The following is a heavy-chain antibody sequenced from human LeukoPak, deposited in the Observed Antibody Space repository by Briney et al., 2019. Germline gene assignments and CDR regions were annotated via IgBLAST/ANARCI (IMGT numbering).Heavy chain of an antibody. CDR1: GYSFTSYG. Sequence: GASVKVSCKASGYSFTSYGISWVRQAPGQGLEWMGWISAYNGNTNYAQRLQGRVTMTTDTSTSTAYMELRSLRSDDTAVYYCATGKIPRYCSSTSCLRGGWFGPWGQGTLVTVSS. CDR3: ATGKIPRYCSSTSCLRGGWFGP. J-gene: IGHJ5*02. CDR2: ISAYNGNT. V-gene: IGHV1-18*01. D-gene: IGHD2-2*01.